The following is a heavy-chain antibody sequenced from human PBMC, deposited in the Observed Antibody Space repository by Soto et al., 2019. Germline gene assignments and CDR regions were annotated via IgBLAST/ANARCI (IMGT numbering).Heavy chain of an antibody. D-gene: IGHD5-12*01. CDR1: GFTFSSYS. CDR2: ISSSSSYI. CDR3: ARDFRDGYYFDY. J-gene: IGHJ4*02. V-gene: IGHV3-21*01. Sequence: EVQLVESGGGLVKPGGSLRLSCAASGFTFSSYSMNWVRQAPGKGLEWVSSISSSSSYIYYADSVKGRFTISRDNAKNTLYLQVNSLRDEETAVYYCARDFRDGYYFDYWGQGTLVTVSS.